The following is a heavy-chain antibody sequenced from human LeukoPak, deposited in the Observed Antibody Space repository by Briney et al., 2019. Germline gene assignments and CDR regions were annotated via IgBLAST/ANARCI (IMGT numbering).Heavy chain of an antibody. D-gene: IGHD6-19*01. V-gene: IGHV1-2*02. CDR3: ARESPPSIAVAGSFDY. J-gene: IGHJ4*02. CDR1: GYTFTGYY. CDR2: INPNSGGT. Sequence: ASVKVSCKASGYTFTGYYMRWVRQAPGQGLEWMGWINPNSGGTNYAQKFQGRVTMTRDTSISTAYMELSRLRSDDTAVYYCARESPPSIAVAGSFDYWGQGTLVTVSS.